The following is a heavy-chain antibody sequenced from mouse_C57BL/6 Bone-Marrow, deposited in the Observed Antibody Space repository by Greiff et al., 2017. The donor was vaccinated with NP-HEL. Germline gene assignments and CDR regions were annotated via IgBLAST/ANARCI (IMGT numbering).Heavy chain of an antibody. CDR2: IDPSDSYT. V-gene: IGHV1-59*01. D-gene: IGHD2-5*01. Sequence: QVQLQQSGAELVRPGTSVKLSCKASGYTFTSYWMHWVKQRPGQGLEWIGVIDPSDSYTNYNQKFKGKATLTVDTSSSTAYMQLSSLTSEDSAVYYCARSHYSNYDAMDYWGQGTSVTVSS. CDR3: ARSHYSNYDAMDY. CDR1: GYTFTSYW. J-gene: IGHJ4*01.